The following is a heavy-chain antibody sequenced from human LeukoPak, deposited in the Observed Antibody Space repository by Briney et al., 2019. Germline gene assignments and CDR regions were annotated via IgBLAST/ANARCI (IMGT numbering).Heavy chain of an antibody. D-gene: IGHD2-8*01. J-gene: IGHJ5*02. V-gene: IGHV3-21*01. CDR2: ISSSSSYI. Sequence: GGSLRLSCVVSGFTFSTYGMNWVRQAPGKGLEWVSSISSSSSYIYYADSVKGRFTISRDNAKNSLYLQMNSLRAEDTAVYYCARRTFGEGTLDPWGQGTLVTVSS. CDR1: GFTFSTYG. CDR3: ARRTFGEGTLDP.